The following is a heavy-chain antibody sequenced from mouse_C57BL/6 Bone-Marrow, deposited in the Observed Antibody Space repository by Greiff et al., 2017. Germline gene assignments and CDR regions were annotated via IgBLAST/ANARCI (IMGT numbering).Heavy chain of an antibody. D-gene: IGHD2-5*01. CDR3: ARWSKKV. Sequence: QVQLMQPGAELVKPGASVKLSCTASGYTFTSYWMHWVKQRPGQGLEWIGMIHPHSGSTNYNEKFKSKATLTVDTSSSTAYMQLSSLTSEDSAVYYCARWSKKVWGTGTTVTVSS. V-gene: IGHV1-64*01. CDR1: GYTFTSYW. J-gene: IGHJ1*03. CDR2: IHPHSGST.